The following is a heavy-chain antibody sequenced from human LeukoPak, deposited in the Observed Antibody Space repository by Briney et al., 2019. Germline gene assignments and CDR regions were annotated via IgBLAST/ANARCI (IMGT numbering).Heavy chain of an antibody. D-gene: IGHD3-10*01. V-gene: IGHV3-49*04. CDR2: IRSKAYGGTT. CDR1: GFTFSSYA. CDR3: TRELVGYYYGMDV. J-gene: IGHJ6*02. Sequence: QAGGSLRLSCAASGFTFSSYAMHWVRQAPGKGLEWVGFIRSKAYGGTTEYAASVKGRFTISRDDSKSIAYLQMNSLKTEDTAVYYCTRELVGYYYGMDVWGQGTTVTVSS.